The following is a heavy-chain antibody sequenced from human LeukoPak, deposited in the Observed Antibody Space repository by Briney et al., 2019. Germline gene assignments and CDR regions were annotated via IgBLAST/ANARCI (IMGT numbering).Heavy chain of an antibody. CDR2: IYSGGST. CDR1: GFTVSSNY. V-gene: IGHV3-53*01. D-gene: IGHD3-16*02. Sequence: GGSLRLSCAASGFTVSSNYMSWVRQAPGKGLEWVSVIYSGGSTYYADSVKGRFTISRDNSKNTLYLQMNSLRAEDTAVYYCAKDLEDYVWGSYRYTTIGDYWGQGTLVTVSS. J-gene: IGHJ4*02. CDR3: AKDLEDYVWGSYRYTTIGDY.